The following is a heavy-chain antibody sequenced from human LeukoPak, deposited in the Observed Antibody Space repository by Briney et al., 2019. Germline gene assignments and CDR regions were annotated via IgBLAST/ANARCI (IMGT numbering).Heavy chain of an antibody. J-gene: IGHJ4*02. CDR1: GFTFSSYE. Sequence: GSLRLSCAASGFTFSSYEMNWVRQAPGKGLEWIGEINHSGSTNYNPSLKSRVTISVDTSKNQFSLKLSSVTAADTAVYYCAGDSSGYAQWGQGTLVTVSS. CDR2: INHSGST. D-gene: IGHD3-22*01. V-gene: IGHV4-34*08. CDR3: AGDSSGYAQ.